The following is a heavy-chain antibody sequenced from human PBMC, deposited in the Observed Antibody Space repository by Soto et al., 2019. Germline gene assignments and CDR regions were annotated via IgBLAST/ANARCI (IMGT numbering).Heavy chain of an antibody. V-gene: IGHV1-3*01. Sequence: ASVKVSCKASGYTFSSYTLHWVRQAPGQRLEWMGWINAGNGNTKYSQKFQDRVTISRDTSASTAYMELSSLRSEDTAVYFCARDDESYGDYSRWFDPWGPGTLVTVSS. D-gene: IGHD4-17*01. CDR3: ARDDESYGDYSRWFDP. CDR2: INAGNGNT. CDR1: GYTFSSYT. J-gene: IGHJ5*02.